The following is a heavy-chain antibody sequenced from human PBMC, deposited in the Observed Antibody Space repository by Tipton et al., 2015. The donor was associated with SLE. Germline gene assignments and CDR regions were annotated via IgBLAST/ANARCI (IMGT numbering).Heavy chain of an antibody. CDR3: VKSVVVVSPRDYYYYMDV. Sequence: TLSLTCTVSGASITSLNWWTWVRQPPGKGLEWIGEVHHSGTTNYNPSLKSRVTISVDTSKNQFSLSLSSVTAADTGVYYCVKSVVVVSPRDYYYYMDVWGKGTTVTVSS. V-gene: IGHV4-4*02. D-gene: IGHD2-15*01. CDR1: GASITSLNW. CDR2: VHHSGTT. J-gene: IGHJ6*03.